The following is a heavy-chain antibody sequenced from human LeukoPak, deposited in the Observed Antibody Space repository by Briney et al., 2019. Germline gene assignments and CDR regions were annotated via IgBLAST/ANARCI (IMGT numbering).Heavy chain of an antibody. D-gene: IGHD2-15*01. J-gene: IGHJ4*02. Sequence: PGGPLRLSCAASGFTFSHFWMSWVRQAPGKGLGWVAYIKKTGSETYYVDSVKGRFTITRDNTRNSLFLQMYSLRAEDTAVYFCAREDGYCSGGNCYSYFDSWGQGTLVTVSS. CDR2: IKKTGSET. CDR1: GFTFSHFW. CDR3: AREDGYCSGGNCYSYFDS. V-gene: IGHV3-7*01.